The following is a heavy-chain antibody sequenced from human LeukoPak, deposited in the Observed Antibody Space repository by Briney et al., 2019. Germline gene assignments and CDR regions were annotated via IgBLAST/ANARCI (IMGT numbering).Heavy chain of an antibody. J-gene: IGHJ6*03. CDR3: ADHLPGSYYYMDV. CDR2: INPSGGST. CDR1: GYTFSSYY. D-gene: IGHD1-14*01. V-gene: IGHV1-46*01. Sequence: GASVKVSCKASGYTFSSYYMHWVRQAPGQGLEWMGIINPSGGSTSYAQKFQGRVTMTRDTSTSTVYMELSSLRGEDTAVYYCADHLPGSYYYMDVWGKGTTVTVSS.